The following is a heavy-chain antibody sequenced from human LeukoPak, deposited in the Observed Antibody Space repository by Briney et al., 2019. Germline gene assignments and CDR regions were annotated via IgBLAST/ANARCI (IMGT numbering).Heavy chain of an antibody. CDR2: IDYSGST. CDR1: GGTISRYY. V-gene: IGHV4-59*01. CDR3: ARDRRRDLLHAFDI. Sequence: SETLSFTCTVSGGTISRYYWSWIRQPPGKGLEWIAYIDYSGSTNYNPSLKSRLTISLDASKNQFSLKLSSVTAADTAVYYCARDRRRDLLHAFDIWGQGTMVTVSS. J-gene: IGHJ3*02. D-gene: IGHD1-26*01.